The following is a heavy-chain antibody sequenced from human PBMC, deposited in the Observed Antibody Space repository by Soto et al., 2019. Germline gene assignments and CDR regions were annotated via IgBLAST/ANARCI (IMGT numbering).Heavy chain of an antibody. CDR2: IIPIFGTA. Sequence: SVKVSCKASGGTFSSYAISWVRQAPGQGLEWMGGIIPIFGTANYAQKFQGRVTITADESTSTAYMELSSLRSEDTAVYYCAKALPKAARPWREKQPWAPNYYFDYWGQGTLVTVSS. J-gene: IGHJ4*02. V-gene: IGHV1-69*13. CDR3: AKALPKAARPWREKQPWAPNYYFDY. CDR1: GGTFSSYA. D-gene: IGHD6-6*01.